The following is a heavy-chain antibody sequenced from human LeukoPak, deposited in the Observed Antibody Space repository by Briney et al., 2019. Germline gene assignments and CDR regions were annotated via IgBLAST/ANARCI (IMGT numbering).Heavy chain of an antibody. CDR3: ARDLNLYDSSGYYPR. V-gene: IGHV3-48*03. CDR2: ISSSGSTT. Sequence: GGSLRLSCADSGFTFSSYEMNWVRQAPGKGLEWVSYISSSGSTTYYADSVKGRFTISRDNAENSLYLQMNSLRDEDTAVYYCARDLNLYDSSGYYPRWGQGTLVAVSS. J-gene: IGHJ4*02. CDR1: GFTFSSYE. D-gene: IGHD3-22*01.